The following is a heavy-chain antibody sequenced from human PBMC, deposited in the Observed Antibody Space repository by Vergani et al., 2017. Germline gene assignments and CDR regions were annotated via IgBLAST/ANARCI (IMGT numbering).Heavy chain of an antibody. V-gene: IGHV3-30*02. Sequence: QVQLVAPGGGVVQQGGSLRLSCTLSGFTFNTYGIHWVRQAPGTGLEWVSFIRYDGSSEYYGDSVKGRFTISRDKSQNTVNLQMNSLRTEDTAVYFCANSVIAGNVGVAYFGMDVWGRGTTVTVSS. D-gene: IGHD2/OR15-2a*01. J-gene: IGHJ6*02. CDR2: IRYDGSSE. CDR3: ANSVIAGNVGVAYFGMDV. CDR1: GFTFNTYG.